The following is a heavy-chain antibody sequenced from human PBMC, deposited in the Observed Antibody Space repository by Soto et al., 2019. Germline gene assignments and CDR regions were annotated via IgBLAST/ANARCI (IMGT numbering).Heavy chain of an antibody. V-gene: IGHV1-58*01. CDR3: AAVPTGTTNFGVDY. J-gene: IGHJ4*02. CDR2: IVVGSGNT. D-gene: IGHD1-7*01. Sequence: SVKVSCKASGFTFTSSAVQWVLQARGQRLEWIGWIVVGSGNTNYAQKFQERVTITRDMSTSTAYMELSSLRSEDTAVYYCAAVPTGTTNFGVDYWGQGTLVTVSS. CDR1: GFTFTSSA.